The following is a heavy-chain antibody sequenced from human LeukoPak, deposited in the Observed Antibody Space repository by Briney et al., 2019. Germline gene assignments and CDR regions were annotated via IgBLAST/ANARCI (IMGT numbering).Heavy chain of an antibody. Sequence: PSETLSLTCTVSGGSISAYYWTWIRQPPGKGLEWIGHVSYSGSTNYNPSLKSRVTISVDTSQNQFSLKLSSVTAADTAVYYCARDLGYDSSGSVAYWGQGTLVTVSS. CDR3: ARDLGYDSSGSVAY. CDR2: VSYSGST. J-gene: IGHJ4*02. CDR1: GGSISAYY. V-gene: IGHV4-59*12. D-gene: IGHD3-22*01.